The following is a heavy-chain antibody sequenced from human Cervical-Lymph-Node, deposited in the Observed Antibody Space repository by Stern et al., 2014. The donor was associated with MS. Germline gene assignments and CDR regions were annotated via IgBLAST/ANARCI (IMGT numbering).Heavy chain of an antibody. V-gene: IGHV3-30*01. J-gene: IGHJ4*02. CDR3: ARGGAVTSSEYYFDY. CDR1: GFTFSYHA. Sequence: VQLVESGGGVVQPGRSLRLSCAASGFTFSYHAMHWVRQAPGKGLEWVAVISYDGSDNYYGGSVKGRFTISRDNSKNTLYLQMNSLRAEDTAVYYCARGGAVTSSEYYFDYWGQGTLVTVSS. D-gene: IGHD4-17*01. CDR2: ISYDGSDN.